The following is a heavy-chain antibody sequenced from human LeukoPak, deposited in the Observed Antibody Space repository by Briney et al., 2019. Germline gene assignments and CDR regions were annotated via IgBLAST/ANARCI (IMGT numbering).Heavy chain of an antibody. D-gene: IGHD6-13*01. J-gene: IGHJ5*02. CDR3: ARLTHQQLVTFWFDP. V-gene: IGHV4-59*08. CDR1: GGSISSYY. Sequence: SETLSLTCTVSGGSISSYYWSWIRQPPGKGLEWIGYIYYSGSTNYNPSLKSRVTISVDTSKNQFSLKLSSVTAADTAVYYCARLTHQQLVTFWFDPWGQGTLVTVSS. CDR2: IYYSGST.